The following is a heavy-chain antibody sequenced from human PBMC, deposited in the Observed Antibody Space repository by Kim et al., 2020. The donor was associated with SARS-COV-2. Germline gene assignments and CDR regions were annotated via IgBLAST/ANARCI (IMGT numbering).Heavy chain of an antibody. Sequence: SVKVSCKASGGIFTGYAICWVRQAPGQGLEWMGGIRGVSGDTSYAQKFQGRVTFSGDTSASTVYMDLSSLRSEDTAMYYCARDGPIGSAWGQGTLVTVSS. J-gene: IGHJ5*02. D-gene: IGHD3-10*01. V-gene: IGHV1-69*10. CDR1: GGIFTGYA. CDR2: IRGVSGDT. CDR3: ARDGPIGSA.